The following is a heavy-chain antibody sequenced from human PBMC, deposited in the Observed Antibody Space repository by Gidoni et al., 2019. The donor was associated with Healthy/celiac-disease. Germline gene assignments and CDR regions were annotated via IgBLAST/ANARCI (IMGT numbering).Heavy chain of an antibody. J-gene: IGHJ6*02. V-gene: IGHV3-15*01. CDR3: TTGLGGYYYYGMDV. CDR2: IKSKTDGWTT. Sequence: EVQLVESGGGLVKPGGSLRRSCAASGFPFRNSWMSWGRQAPGKGLEWVGRIKSKTDGWTTDYAAPVKGRFTISRDDSKNTLYLQMNSLKTEDTAVYYCTTGLGGYYYYGMDVWGQGTTVTVSS. D-gene: IGHD3-10*01. CDR1: GFPFRNSW.